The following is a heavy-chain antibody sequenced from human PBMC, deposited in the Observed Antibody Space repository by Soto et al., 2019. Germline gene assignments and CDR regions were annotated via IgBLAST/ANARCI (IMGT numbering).Heavy chain of an antibody. CDR3: VRDRSTCKDY. D-gene: IGHD2-2*01. CDR2: IKSDGTST. J-gene: IGHJ4*02. Sequence: EVQLVESGGGLVQPGGSLRLSCAASGFTFSSYWMHWVRQVPGKRLVWVSRIKSDGTSTDYADSVKGRFTISRDNAKNRLYLQMNSLRVEDTAVYYCVRDRSTCKDYWGQGTLLTVSS. CDR1: GFTFSSYW. V-gene: IGHV3-74*01.